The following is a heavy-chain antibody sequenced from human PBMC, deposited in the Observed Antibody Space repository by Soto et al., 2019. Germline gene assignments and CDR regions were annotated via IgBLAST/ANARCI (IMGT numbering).Heavy chain of an antibody. CDR1: GFTFSDDA. CDR2: ISDGDGDT. V-gene: IGHV3-23*01. CDR3: AKGRTYFDF. Sequence: EVVLLQSGGDLVQPGGSLRLSCAASGFTFSDDAMTWVRQAPGKGLEWVSDISDGDGDTHYADSVRGRFVISRDNSKNTLFLEMNSLRAEDAAVYYCAKGRTYFDFWGQGSLVTVSS. J-gene: IGHJ4*02.